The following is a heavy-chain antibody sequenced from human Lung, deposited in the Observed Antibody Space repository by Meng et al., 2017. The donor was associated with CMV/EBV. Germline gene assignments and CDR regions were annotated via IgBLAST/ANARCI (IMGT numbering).Heavy chain of an antibody. Sequence: SVXVSXXASGGTFSNYAITWVRQAPGQGLEWMGGTIPVVGTVNYPLKFQSRVTITADKSTSTVYIELSSLRSEDTAVYYCGRDSRGSTWYLLAGYYYGSGVWGQETXVTVAS. CDR1: GGTFSNYA. J-gene: IGHJ6*02. V-gene: IGHV1-69*06. CDR2: TIPVVGTV. D-gene: IGHD6-13*01. CDR3: GRDSRGSTWYLLAGYYYGSGV.